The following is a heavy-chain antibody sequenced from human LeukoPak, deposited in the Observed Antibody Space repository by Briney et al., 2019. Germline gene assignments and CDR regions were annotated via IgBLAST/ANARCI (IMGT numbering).Heavy chain of an antibody. Sequence: GSLRLSCAASGFTFSSYSMNWVRQAPGKGLEWVSYISRSSSAIYYADSVKGRFTISRDNAKNSLYLQMNSLRAEDTAVYYCVRRYCSSSSCTLDSWGQGTVVTVSS. CDR1: GFTFSSYS. J-gene: IGHJ4*02. D-gene: IGHD2-15*01. CDR2: ISRSSSAI. CDR3: VRRYCSSSSCTLDS. V-gene: IGHV3-48*01.